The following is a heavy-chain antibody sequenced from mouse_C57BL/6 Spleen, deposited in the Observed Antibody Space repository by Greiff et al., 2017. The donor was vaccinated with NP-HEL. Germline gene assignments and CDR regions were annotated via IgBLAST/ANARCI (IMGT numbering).Heavy chain of an antibody. D-gene: IGHD1-3*01. CDR2: IWSGGST. CDR1: GFSLTSYG. V-gene: IGHV2-2*01. J-gene: IGHJ1*03. CDR3: ARIYAGVRGYFDV. Sequence: QVQLKQSGPGLVQPSQSLSITCTVSGFSLTSYGVHWVRQSPGKGLEWLGVIWSGGSTDYNAAFISRLSISKDNSKSHVFFKMNSLQADDTAIYYCARIYAGVRGYFDVWGTGTTVTVSS.